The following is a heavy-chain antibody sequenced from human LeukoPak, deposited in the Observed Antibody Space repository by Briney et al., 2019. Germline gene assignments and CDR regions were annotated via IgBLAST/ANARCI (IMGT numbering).Heavy chain of an antibody. D-gene: IGHD5-24*01. V-gene: IGHV1-2*02. J-gene: IGHJ4*02. CDR1: GYTFTGYY. Sequence: ASVKVSCKASGYTFTGYYMHWVRQAPGQGVEWMGWINPNSGGTNYAQKFQGRVTMTRDTSISTAYMELSRLRSDDTAVYYCARGRGDGYNYYFDYWGQGTLVTVSS. CDR2: INPNSGGT. CDR3: ARGRGDGYNYYFDY.